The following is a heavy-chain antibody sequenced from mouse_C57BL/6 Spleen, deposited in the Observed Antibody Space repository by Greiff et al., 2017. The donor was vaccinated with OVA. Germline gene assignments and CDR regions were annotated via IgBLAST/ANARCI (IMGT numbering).Heavy chain of an antibody. J-gene: IGHJ2*01. CDR1: GYSITSGYY. Sequence: DVQLQESGPGLVKPSQSLSLTCSVTGYSITSGYYWNWIRQFPGNKLEWMGYISYDGSNNYNPSLKNRISITRDTSKNQFFLKLNSVTTEDTATYYCAREGITTVVFDYWGQGTTLTVSS. D-gene: IGHD1-1*01. V-gene: IGHV3-6*01. CDR3: AREGITTVVFDY. CDR2: ISYDGSN.